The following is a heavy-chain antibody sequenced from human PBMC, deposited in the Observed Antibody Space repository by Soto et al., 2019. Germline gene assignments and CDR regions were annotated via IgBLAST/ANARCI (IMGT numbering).Heavy chain of an antibody. V-gene: IGHV3-30*03. D-gene: IGHD6-19*01. CDR2: ISYDGSNK. Sequence: GGSLRLSCAASGLSFSSYGMQWVRQAPGKGLGWVAVISYDGSNKYYADSVKDRFTISRDNSKKTLYLQMNSLRADDTAVYYCVAGQYFFDYCGQGTLVTVS. CDR1: GLSFSSYG. J-gene: IGHJ4*02. CDR3: VAGQYFFDY.